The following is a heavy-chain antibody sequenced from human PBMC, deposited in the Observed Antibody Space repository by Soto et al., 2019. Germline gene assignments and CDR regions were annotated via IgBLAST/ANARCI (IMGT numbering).Heavy chain of an antibody. CDR2: IRSKAYGGTT. CDR3: TRGSEDSTVIVMERVRHFDY. CDR1: GFTFGDYA. D-gene: IGHD3-22*01. V-gene: IGHV3-49*03. Sequence: GGSLRLSCTASGFTFGDYAMSWFRQAPGKGLEWVGFIRSKAYGGTTEYAASVKGRFTISRDDSKSIAYLQMNSLKTEDTAVYYCTRGSEDSTVIVMERVRHFDYWDQETLVTVSS. J-gene: IGHJ4*02.